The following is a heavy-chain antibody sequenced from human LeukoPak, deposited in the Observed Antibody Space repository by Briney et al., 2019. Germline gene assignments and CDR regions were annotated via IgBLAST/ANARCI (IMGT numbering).Heavy chain of an antibody. CDR2: ISDNDENT. Sequence: GGSLRLSCAASGIYDMSWVRQAPGKGLEWVSSISDNDENTYYADSVKGRFTMSRDNSRNTLYLQMNNLRAEDTAVYYCAKSPSSWYTRVYFQHWGQGTLVTVSS. CDR3: AKSPSSWYTRVYFQH. D-gene: IGHD6-13*01. J-gene: IGHJ1*01. V-gene: IGHV3-23*01. CDR1: GIYD.